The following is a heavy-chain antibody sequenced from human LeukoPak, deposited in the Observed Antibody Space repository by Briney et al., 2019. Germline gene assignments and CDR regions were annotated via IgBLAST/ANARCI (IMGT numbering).Heavy chain of an antibody. D-gene: IGHD3-10*01. Sequence: PSETLSLTCAVSGGSISSGSWWNWVRQPPGKGLEWIGEIYHSGSTNCNPSLKSRVTISLAKSKNRFSLKLTSVTAADTAVYYCAGIPGFGELANAFDIWGQGTMVTVSS. J-gene: IGHJ3*02. CDR2: IYHSGST. CDR3: AGIPGFGELANAFDI. V-gene: IGHV4-4*02. CDR1: GGSISSGSW.